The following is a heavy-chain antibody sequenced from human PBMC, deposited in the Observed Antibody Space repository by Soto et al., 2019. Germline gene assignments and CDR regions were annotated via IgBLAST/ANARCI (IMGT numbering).Heavy chain of an antibody. V-gene: IGHV5-10-1*01. D-gene: IGHD5-18*01. CDR2: ICPSDSYT. Sequence: GESLKISCKGSGYSFTSYWISWVRQMPGKGLEWMVRICPSDSYTNYSPSFQDHVTISADKSISTAYLQWSSLKASDTAMYYCARRYSYGPYYFDYWVQGTLVTVSS. CDR1: GYSFTSYW. J-gene: IGHJ4*02. CDR3: ARRYSYGPYYFDY.